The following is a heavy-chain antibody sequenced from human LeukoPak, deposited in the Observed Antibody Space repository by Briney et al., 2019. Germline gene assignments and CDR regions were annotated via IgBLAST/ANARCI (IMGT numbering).Heavy chain of an antibody. CDR3: ARLPSSGYGSGPVDY. J-gene: IGHJ4*02. V-gene: IGHV3-11*06. D-gene: IGHD3-10*01. CDR1: GFTFSDYY. CDR2: ISSSSSYT. Sequence: GGSLRLPCAASGFTFSDYYMSWIRQAPGKGLEWVSYISSSSSYTNYADSVKGRFTISRDNAKNSLYLQMNSLRAEDTAVYYCARLPSSGYGSGPVDYWGQGTLVAVSS.